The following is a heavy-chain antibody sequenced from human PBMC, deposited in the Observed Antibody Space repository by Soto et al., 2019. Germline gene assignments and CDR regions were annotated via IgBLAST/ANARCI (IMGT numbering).Heavy chain of an antibody. CDR2: RYYNGNT. J-gene: IGHJ5*02. CDR3: TRGELWWAS. Sequence: QVQLQESGPGLVKSSQTLSLIFTVSGGSISSAGDYWRWIRQHLGKGLEWIGFRYYNGNTFYNPSLQIRVTISVYTYKNQFVLKLTSVTAADTSLYCCTRGELWWASWGQGILVTVSS. D-gene: IGHD3-10*01. CDR1: GGSISSAGDY. V-gene: IGHV4-31*03.